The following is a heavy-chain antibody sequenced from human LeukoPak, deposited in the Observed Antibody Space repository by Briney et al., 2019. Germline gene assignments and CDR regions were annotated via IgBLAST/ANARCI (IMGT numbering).Heavy chain of an antibody. CDR3: VKDLDFRADC. V-gene: IGHV3-23*01. CDR2: IGARDGRT. J-gene: IGHJ4*02. Sequence: PGGSLRLSCAASGFTFRNYAMTWVRQAPGKGLDWVALIGARDGRTYYADPVKGRFTISRDNFKNTLYLQMNSLRAEDTALYYCVKDLDFRADCWGQGTLVTVSS. D-gene: IGHD2/OR15-2a*01. CDR1: GFTFRNYA.